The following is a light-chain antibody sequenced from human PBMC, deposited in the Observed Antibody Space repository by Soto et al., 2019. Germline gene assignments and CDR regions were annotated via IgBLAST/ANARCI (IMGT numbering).Light chain of an antibody. CDR2: RNN. CDR1: SSNIGSNY. V-gene: IGLV1-47*01. J-gene: IGLJ3*02. CDR3: AAWDDSLSGRWV. Sequence: QSVLAQPPSASGTPGQRVTISCSGSSSNIGSNYVYWYQQLPGTAPKLLIYRNNQRPSGFPDRCSGSKSGTSASLAISGLRSEDEADYYCAAWDDSLSGRWVFGGGTQLTVL.